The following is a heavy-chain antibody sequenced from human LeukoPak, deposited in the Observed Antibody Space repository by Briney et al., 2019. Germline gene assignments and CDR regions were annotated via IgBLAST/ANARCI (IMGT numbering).Heavy chain of an antibody. CDR2: ISSSSSYI. V-gene: IGHV3-21*01. Sequence: GGSLRLSCAASGFSFGSYSMNWVRQAPGKGLEWVSSISSSSSYIYYADSVKGRFTISRDNAKNSLFLQMNSLRAEDTAVYYCARDSSGWYLFDSWGQGTLVTVSS. CDR1: GFSFGSYS. CDR3: ARDSSGWYLFDS. J-gene: IGHJ4*02. D-gene: IGHD6-19*01.